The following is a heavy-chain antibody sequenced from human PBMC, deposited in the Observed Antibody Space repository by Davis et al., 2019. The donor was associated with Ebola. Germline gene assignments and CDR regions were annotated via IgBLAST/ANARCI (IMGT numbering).Heavy chain of an antibody. J-gene: IGHJ4*02. D-gene: IGHD4-11*01. CDR3: ARGHNYAHEY. CDR1: GYTFTDYN. CDR2: VILKSGAT. Sequence: ASVTVSCKASGYTFTDYNIHWMRQAPGQGLEWLGRVILKSGATNYAQKFHGRVTMTRDTSISTVYMELSSLRYDDTADYYCARGHNYAHEYWGQGTLVTVSS. V-gene: IGHV1-2*06.